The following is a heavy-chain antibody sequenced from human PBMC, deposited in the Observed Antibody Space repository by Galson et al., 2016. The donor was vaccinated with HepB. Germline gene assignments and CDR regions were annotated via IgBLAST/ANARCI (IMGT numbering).Heavy chain of an antibody. CDR2: TYYRSKWYN. D-gene: IGHD2/OR15-2a*01. V-gene: IGHV6-1*01. CDR1: GDSVSSNSAA. CDR3: ARVRCSTFRCQNWFDP. J-gene: IGHJ5*02. Sequence: CAISGDSVSSNSAAWTWIRQSPLRGLEWLGRTYYRSKWYNDYAVSVKSRISIHSDTSKNQFSLQLNSVTPEGTAVYYCARVRCSTFRCQNWFDPWGQGTLVTVSS.